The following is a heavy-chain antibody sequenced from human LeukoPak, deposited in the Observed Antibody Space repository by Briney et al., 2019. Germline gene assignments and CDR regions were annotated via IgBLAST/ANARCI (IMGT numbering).Heavy chain of an antibody. CDR1: GFTFSSFP. CDR3: ARDPYGIDAFDI. Sequence: GGSLRLSCAASGFTFSSFPMSWVRQAPGKGLEWVSVSGGGVSTYYADSVKGRFTISRDNSKNTLYLQMNSLRAEDTAVYYCARDPYGIDAFDIWGQGTMVTVSS. V-gene: IGHV3-23*01. D-gene: IGHD1-26*01. J-gene: IGHJ3*02. CDR2: SGGGVST.